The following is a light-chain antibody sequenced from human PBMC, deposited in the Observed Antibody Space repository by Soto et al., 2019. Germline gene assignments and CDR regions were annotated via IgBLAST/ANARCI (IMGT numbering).Light chain of an antibody. V-gene: IGLV2-14*01. Sequence: ALTQPASVSGSPGQSITISCTGTSSDVGGYDYVSWYQQLPGKAPKLMIYDVNNRPSGVSNRFSGSKSGNTASLTISGLQAEDEADYYCSSYTGTSTFVFGGGTRSPS. CDR2: DVN. CDR3: SSYTGTSTFV. J-gene: IGLJ1*01. CDR1: SSDVGGYDY.